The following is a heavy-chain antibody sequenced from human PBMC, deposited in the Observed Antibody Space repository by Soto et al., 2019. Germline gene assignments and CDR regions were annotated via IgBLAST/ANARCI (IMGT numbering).Heavy chain of an antibody. CDR3: ASRYCSSTSCYGYYYYYGMDV. D-gene: IGHD2-2*01. V-gene: IGHV7-4-1*01. CDR2: INTNTGNP. Sequence: KVSCKASGYTFTSYAMNWVRQAPGQGLEWMGWINTNTGNPTYAQGFTGRFVFSLDTSVSTAYLQICSLKAEDTAVYYCASRYCSSTSCYGYYYYYGMDVWGQGTTVTVSS. J-gene: IGHJ6*02. CDR1: GYTFTSYA.